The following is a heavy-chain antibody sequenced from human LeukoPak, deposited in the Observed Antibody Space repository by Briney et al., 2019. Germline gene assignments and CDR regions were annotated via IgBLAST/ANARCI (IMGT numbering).Heavy chain of an antibody. V-gene: IGHV3-33*01. CDR2: KWYDGINK. J-gene: IGHJ4*02. CDR1: GFTFSTYA. Sequence: SGRSLRLSCAASGFTFSTYAVHWVRQAPGKGLQWVAVKWYDGINKYYADSVKGRFTISRDNSKNTLYLQMNSLRADDTAVYYCARGGVVVPAAMDYWGQGTLVTVSS. CDR3: ARGGVVVPAAMDY. D-gene: IGHD2-2*01.